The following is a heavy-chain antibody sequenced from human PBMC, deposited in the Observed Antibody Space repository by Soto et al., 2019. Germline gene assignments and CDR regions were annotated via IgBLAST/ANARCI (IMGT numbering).Heavy chain of an antibody. CDR1: VFTFDDYA. V-gene: IGHV3-9*01. J-gene: IGHJ6*02. CDR2: ISWNSGSI. CDR3: AKDLNRSGARGYYYYGMDV. D-gene: IGHD3-3*01. Sequence: LSCATSVFTFDDYAMHWVRQAPGKGLEWVSGISWNSGSIGYADSVKGRFTISRDNAKNSLYLQMNRLRAEDTAVYYCAKDLNRSGARGYYYYGMDVWGQGTTVTVSS.